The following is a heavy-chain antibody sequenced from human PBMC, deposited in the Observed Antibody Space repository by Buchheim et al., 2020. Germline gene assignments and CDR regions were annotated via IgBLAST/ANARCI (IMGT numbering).Heavy chain of an antibody. D-gene: IGHD3-22*01. CDR1: GYTFIRYD. CDR2: MNPNSGNT. J-gene: IGHJ6*02. Sequence: QVQLVQSGAEVKKPGASVKVSCKASGYTFIRYDISWVRQATGQGLEWMGWMNPNSGNTGYAQKFQGRVSMTRNTSTSTAYMELSSLRSEDTAVYYCARGDSYYYDSSGSNPLPVDVWGQGTT. V-gene: IGHV1-8*01. CDR3: ARGDSYYYDSSGSNPLPVDV.